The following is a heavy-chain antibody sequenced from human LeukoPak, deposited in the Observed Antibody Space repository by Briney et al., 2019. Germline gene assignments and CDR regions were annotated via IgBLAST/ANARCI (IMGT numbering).Heavy chain of an antibody. J-gene: IGHJ4*02. Sequence: ASVKVSCKASGYSFTNYDINWVRQATGQGLEWMGWISVYTGNTNYAQKFQDRVTITRDTSASTTYMELSSLRSEDMAMYYCTLYNYWGQGTLVTVSS. D-gene: IGHD2-2*02. CDR2: ISVYTGNT. CDR1: GYSFTNYD. V-gene: IGHV1-18*03. CDR3: TLYNY.